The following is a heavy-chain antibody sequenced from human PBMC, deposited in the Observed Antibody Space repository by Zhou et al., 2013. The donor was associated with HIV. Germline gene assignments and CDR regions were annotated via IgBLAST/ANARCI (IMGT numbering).Heavy chain of an antibody. Sequence: QVHLVQSGPELKKPGASVKVSCKVSGYTLTDLLIHWVRQAPGSGPEWLGRFDPEGRETTYSQKFQGRVTMTGDISADTAYFEATRLTPDDTAIYYCAIDRVLQQRLENTLAIWGQGTWSPSLQ. CDR3: AIDRVLQQRLENTLAI. J-gene: IGHJ3*02. CDR1: GYTLTDLL. V-gene: IGHV1-24*01. D-gene: IGHD4-4*01. CDR2: FDPEGRET.